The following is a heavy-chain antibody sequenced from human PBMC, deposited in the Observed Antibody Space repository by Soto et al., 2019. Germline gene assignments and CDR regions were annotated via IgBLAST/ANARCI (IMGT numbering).Heavy chain of an antibody. CDR1: GGSISSSRYR. CDR3: ATVDGLGVVTPFMDY. Sequence: QLQLQESGPGLVKPSETLSLICTVSGGSISSSRYRWGWVRQPPGKGLEWIGTIYYSGSTHYNPSLKSRATISVDTSKSQFSLSLNSVTAADTAVYYCATVDGLGVVTPFMDYWGQGTLVTVSS. V-gene: IGHV4-39*01. CDR2: IYYSGST. J-gene: IGHJ4*02. D-gene: IGHD3-3*01.